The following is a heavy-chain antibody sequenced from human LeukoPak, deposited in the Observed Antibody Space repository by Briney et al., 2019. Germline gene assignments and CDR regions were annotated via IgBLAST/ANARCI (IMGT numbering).Heavy chain of an antibody. Sequence: GGSPRLSCAASGFTFDDYAMHWVRQAPGKGLEWVSGISWNSGSIGYADSVKGRFTISRDNAKNSLYLQMNSLRAEDTALYYCAKGASSGWSPYFDYWGQGTLVTVSS. CDR1: GFTFDDYA. V-gene: IGHV3-9*01. CDR3: AKGASSGWSPYFDY. J-gene: IGHJ4*02. CDR2: ISWNSGSI. D-gene: IGHD6-19*01.